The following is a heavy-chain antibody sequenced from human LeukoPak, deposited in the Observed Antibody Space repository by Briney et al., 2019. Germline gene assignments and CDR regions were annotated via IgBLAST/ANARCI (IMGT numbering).Heavy chain of an antibody. CDR1: GFTIKTSY. CDR2: IYSNGNT. V-gene: IGHV3-53*01. D-gene: IGHD2-2*01. CDR3: VRTSPIDY. J-gene: IGHJ4*02. Sequence: GGSLRLSCAASGFTIKTSYMTWVRQAPGKGLEWVSVIYSNGNTYYADSVKGRFTISRDNSKNTLYLQISSLRVEDTAMYYCVRTSPIDYWGQGTLVSVSS.